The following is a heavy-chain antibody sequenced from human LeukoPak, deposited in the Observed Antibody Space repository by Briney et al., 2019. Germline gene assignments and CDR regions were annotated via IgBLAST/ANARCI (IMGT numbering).Heavy chain of an antibody. J-gene: IGHJ4*02. CDR3: ARAGPPPIY. V-gene: IGHV3-48*03. CDR2: ISSSGSTI. CDR1: GFTFSSYE. Sequence: GGSPRLSCAASGFTFSSYEMNWVRQAPGKGLEWVSYISSSGSTIYYADSVKGRFTISRDNAKNSLYLQMNSLRAEDTAVYYCARAGPPPIYWGQGTLVTVSS.